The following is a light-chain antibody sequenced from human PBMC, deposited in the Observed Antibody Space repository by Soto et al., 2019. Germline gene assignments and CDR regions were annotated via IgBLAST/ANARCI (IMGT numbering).Light chain of an antibody. CDR2: EVS. V-gene: IGLV2-14*01. J-gene: IGLJ3*02. CDR1: TSDIGNYKY. CDR3: SSYTSSSTWL. Sequence: QSALTQPASVSGSPGQSISISCTGATSDIGNYKYVSWYQHHPGKAPKLIIYEVSIRPSGVSIRFSGSKSGNTASLTISGLQAEDEADYYCSSYTSSSTWLFGGGTKLTVL.